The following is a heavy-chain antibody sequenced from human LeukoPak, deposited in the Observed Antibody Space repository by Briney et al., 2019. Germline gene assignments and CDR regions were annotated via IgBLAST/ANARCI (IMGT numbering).Heavy chain of an antibody. CDR3: ARGFLGWGRSTMVRGGKNWFDP. Sequence: SETLSLTCTVSGGSISSGSYYWSWIRQPAGKGLEWIGRIYTSGSTNYNPSLKSRVTISVDTSKNQFSLKLSSVTAADTAVYYCARGFLGWGRSTMVRGGKNWFDPWGQGTLVTVSS. CDR2: IYTSGST. CDR1: GGSISSGSYY. D-gene: IGHD3-10*01. J-gene: IGHJ5*02. V-gene: IGHV4-61*02.